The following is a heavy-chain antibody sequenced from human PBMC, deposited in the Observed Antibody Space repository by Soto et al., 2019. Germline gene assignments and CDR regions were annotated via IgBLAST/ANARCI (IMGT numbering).Heavy chain of an antibody. D-gene: IGHD6-13*01. CDR1: GYSFNSYW. CDR3: ARLPLERDRIAAADTYPLYRYYCGMDV. Sequence: GESLKISCKGSGYSFNSYWIGLVRQMPGKGLEVVGIFYPGDYDTRYSPPLQGQVNISADKFISPAYLQWSSLKASDHAFYYRARLPLERDRIAAADTYPLYRYYCGMDVWGQGTTVTVSS. V-gene: IGHV5-51*01. CDR2: FYPGDYDT. J-gene: IGHJ6*02.